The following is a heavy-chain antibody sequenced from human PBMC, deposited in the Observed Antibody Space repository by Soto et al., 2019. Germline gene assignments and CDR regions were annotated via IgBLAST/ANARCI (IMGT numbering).Heavy chain of an antibody. CDR3: AKASGGPRNHGMDV. J-gene: IGHJ6*02. Sequence: GGSLRLSCAASGFTFSSYGMHWVRQAPGKGLEWVAVISYDGSNKYYADSVKGRFTISRDNSKNTLYLKMNSLRAEDTGVYYCAKASGGPRNHGMDVWGQGTTVTVSS. D-gene: IGHD2-15*01. V-gene: IGHV3-30*18. CDR1: GFTFSSYG. CDR2: ISYDGSNK.